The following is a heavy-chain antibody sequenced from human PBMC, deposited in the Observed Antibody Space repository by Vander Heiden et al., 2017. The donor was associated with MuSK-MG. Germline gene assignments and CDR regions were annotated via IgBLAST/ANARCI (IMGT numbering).Heavy chain of an antibody. CDR1: AASFSGYY. Sequence: QVQLQQLRAVLLKPSETLSLTFAVHAASFSGYYWTWIRQPPGKGLEWIGEFNYSGRTNYSPSLKSRVTLSVDTSKNKLSLRLSYVTEADTAFYYCLRNANDYRSGSYPRGTCEYWDQGTLRTVSS. CDR2: FNYSGRT. D-gene: IGHD3-10*01. CDR3: LRNANDYRSGSYPRGTCEY. V-gene: IGHV4-34*01. J-gene: IGHJ4*02.